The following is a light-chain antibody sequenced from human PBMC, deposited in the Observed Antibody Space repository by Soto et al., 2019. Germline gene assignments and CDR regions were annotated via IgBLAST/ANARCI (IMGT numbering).Light chain of an antibody. CDR2: DGT. Sequence: QSALAQPRSVSGSPGQLLTISCTGTSSDVDDYRYVSWYQQYPGKAPKLVTYDGTKRPSGVPGRFSGSNSGNTASLTISGLQAEDEADYYCCSYVTTPEIFGTGTKVTVL. CDR1: SSDVDDYRY. CDR3: CSYVTTPEI. V-gene: IGLV2-11*01. J-gene: IGLJ1*01.